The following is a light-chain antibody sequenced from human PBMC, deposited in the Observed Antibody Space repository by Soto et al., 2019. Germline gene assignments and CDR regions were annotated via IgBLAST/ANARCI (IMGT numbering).Light chain of an antibody. CDR1: QSVSSSY. Sequence: EIVLTQSPGTLSLSPGERATLSCRASQSVSSSYLAWYQQKPGQAPRLLIYGASSRATGIPDRFSGSGSGTDFTLTISRLEPEDSAVYYCQQYANSPLTFGGGTKVDIK. CDR3: QQYANSPLT. CDR2: GAS. J-gene: IGKJ4*01. V-gene: IGKV3-20*01.